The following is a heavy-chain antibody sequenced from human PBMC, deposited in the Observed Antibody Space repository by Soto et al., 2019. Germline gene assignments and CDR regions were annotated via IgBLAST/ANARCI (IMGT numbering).Heavy chain of an antibody. CDR3: ARGWDTRITGTTTWFEP. V-gene: IGHV4-30-4*01. D-gene: IGHD1-20*01. Sequence: QVQLQESGPGLVKPSQTLSLTCSVSGDSLRSGEYYWTWIRQSPGKGLEWIGFILYGGSTKYNPSLVMRLTMSVDRSMNPFSLRLRSVTAADKAVYFCARGWDTRITGTTTWFEPWGPGTLVTVSS. CDR2: ILYGGST. CDR1: GDSLRSGEYY. J-gene: IGHJ5*02.